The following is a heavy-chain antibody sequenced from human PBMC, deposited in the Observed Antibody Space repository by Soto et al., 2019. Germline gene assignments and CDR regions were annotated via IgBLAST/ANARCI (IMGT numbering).Heavy chain of an antibody. CDR2: IYHSGST. CDR1: GDSISSRNW. Sequence: QVQLQESGPGLVKPSGTLSLTCAVSGDSISSRNWWSWVRQPPGQGLEWIGEIYHSGSTNYNPSLKRRVTISIDKSKNQFSLRLSSVTAADTAVYYCVRLDNYNWFDPWGQGTLVTVSS. D-gene: IGHD1-1*01. CDR3: VRLDNYNWFDP. J-gene: IGHJ5*02. V-gene: IGHV4-4*02.